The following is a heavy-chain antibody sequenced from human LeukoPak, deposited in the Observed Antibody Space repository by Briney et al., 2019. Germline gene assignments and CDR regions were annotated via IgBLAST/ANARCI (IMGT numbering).Heavy chain of an antibody. CDR2: INPNSGGT. Sequence: GASVKVSCKASGYTFTGYYMHWVRQAPGQGLEWMGWINPNSGGTNYAQKFQGRVTMTRDTSISTAYMELSRLRSDDTAVYYCAVKVTTQPGTAVPWGMDVWGRGTTVTVS. CDR1: GYTFTGYY. CDR3: AVKVTTQPGTAVPWGMDV. V-gene: IGHV1-2*02. J-gene: IGHJ6*02. D-gene: IGHD4-11*01.